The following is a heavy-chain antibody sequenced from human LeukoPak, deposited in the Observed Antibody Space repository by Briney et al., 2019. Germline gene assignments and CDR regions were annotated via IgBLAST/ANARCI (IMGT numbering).Heavy chain of an antibody. CDR2: IYYSGST. CDR3: ARQSQLWFGELAYFDC. J-gene: IGHJ4*02. D-gene: IGHD3-10*01. Sequence: SETLSLTCTVSGGSISSSSYYWGWIRQPPGKGLEWIGSIYYSGSTYYNPSLKSRVTISVDTSKNQFSLKLSSVTAADTAVYYCARQSQLWFGELAYFDCWGQGTLVTVSS. CDR1: GGSISSSSYY. V-gene: IGHV4-39*01.